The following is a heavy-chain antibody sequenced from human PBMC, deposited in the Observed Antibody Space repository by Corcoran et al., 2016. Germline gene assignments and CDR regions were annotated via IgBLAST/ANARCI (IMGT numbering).Heavy chain of an antibody. D-gene: IGHD3-10*01. Sequence: QVQLQESGPGLVKPSETLSLTCTVSGGSVSSGSYYWSWIRQPPGKGLEWIGYIYYSGSTNYNPSLKSRVTISVNTSKNQFSLKLSCVTAGETAVDYWAGGSGRYYYYGIDVWGQGTTVTVSS. V-gene: IGHV4-61*01. J-gene: IGHJ6*02. CDR3: AGGSGRYYYYGIDV. CDR2: IYYSGST. CDR1: GGSVSSGSYY.